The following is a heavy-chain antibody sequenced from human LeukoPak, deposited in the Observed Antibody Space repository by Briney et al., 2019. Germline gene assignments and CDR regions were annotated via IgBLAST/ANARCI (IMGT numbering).Heavy chain of an antibody. D-gene: IGHD6-13*01. J-gene: IGHJ4*02. CDR1: GLTFGDYA. Sequence: PGGSLRLSCTASGLTFGDYAMSWFRQAPGKGLEWVGFIRRKPYGGTTEYAASVKGRFTISRDDSKSIAYLQMNSLNTEDTAVYYCTRESIAATGLVGYWGQGTLVTVSS. V-gene: IGHV3-49*03. CDR2: IRRKPYGGTT. CDR3: TRESIAATGLVGY.